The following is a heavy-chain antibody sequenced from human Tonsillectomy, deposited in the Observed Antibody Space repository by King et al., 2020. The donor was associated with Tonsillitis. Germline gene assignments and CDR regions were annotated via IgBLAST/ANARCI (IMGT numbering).Heavy chain of an antibody. D-gene: IGHD6-6*01. Sequence: VQLQESGPGLVKPSETLSLTCTVSGGSISDDYWSWIRQPPGKGLEWIGYIYYSGSTNYNPSLKSRVTMSVDTSKNHFSLRLSSVTAADTAVYYCARPYTTSFYYFDLWGRGTLVTVSS. V-gene: IGHV4-59*08. CDR1: GGSISDDY. CDR2: IYYSGST. J-gene: IGHJ2*01. CDR3: ARPYTTSFYYFDL.